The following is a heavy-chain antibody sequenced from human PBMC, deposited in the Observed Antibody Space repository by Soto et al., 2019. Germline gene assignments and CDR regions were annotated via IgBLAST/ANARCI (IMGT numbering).Heavy chain of an antibody. V-gene: IGHV1-3*01. J-gene: IGHJ6*02. CDR2: INAGNGNT. CDR1: GYTFTSYA. D-gene: IGHD6-13*01. CDR3: ARGPLFSSSWYQSPPIPFDKRGPPRTYYGMDV. Sequence: GASVKVSCKASGYTFTSYAMHWVRQAPGQRLEWMGWINAGNGNTKYSQKFQGRVTITRDTSASTAYMELSSLRSEDTAVYYCARGPLFSSSWYQSPPIPFDKRGPPRTYYGMDVWGQGTTVTVSS.